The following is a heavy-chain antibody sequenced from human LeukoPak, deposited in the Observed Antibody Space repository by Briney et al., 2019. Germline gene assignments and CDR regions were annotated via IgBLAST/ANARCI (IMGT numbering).Heavy chain of an antibody. Sequence: GGSLRLSCAASGFSFSSYWMSWVRQAPGKGLEWVANIKQDGSEKYYVDSVKGRFTISRDNAKNSLYLQMNSLRAEDTAVYYCARAGVAYCGGDCYLNWGQGTLVTVSS. D-gene: IGHD2-21*01. CDR1: GFSFSSYW. CDR3: ARAGVAYCGGDCYLN. J-gene: IGHJ4*02. CDR2: IKQDGSEK. V-gene: IGHV3-7*01.